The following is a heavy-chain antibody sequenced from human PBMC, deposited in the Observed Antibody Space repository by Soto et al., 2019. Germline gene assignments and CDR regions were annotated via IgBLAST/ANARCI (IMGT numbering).Heavy chain of an antibody. D-gene: IGHD5-12*01. Sequence: PSETLSLTCTVYGGSISSGGYYWSWIRQHPGKGLEWIGYIYYSGSTYYNPSLKSRVTISVDTSKNQFSLKLSSVTAADTAVYYCAREGYNSFRDHDAFDIWGQGTMVTVSS. CDR1: GGSISSGGYY. CDR3: AREGYNSFRDHDAFDI. J-gene: IGHJ3*02. CDR2: IYYSGST. V-gene: IGHV4-31*03.